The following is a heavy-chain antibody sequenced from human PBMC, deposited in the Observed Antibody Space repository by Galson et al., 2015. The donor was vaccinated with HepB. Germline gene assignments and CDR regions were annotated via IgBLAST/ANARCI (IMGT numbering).Heavy chain of an antibody. Sequence: SLRLSCAASGFTFNRFAMAWVRQAPGKGLEWVTGIYGGGGNGFYADSVKGRFTTSRDNPQNTLFLQMNNLKAEDTAIYYCVKFHGDPYYNYDMDAWGKGTTVTVSS. V-gene: IGHV3-23*01. CDR1: GFTFNRFA. CDR2: IYGGGGNG. D-gene: IGHD7-27*01. CDR3: VKFHGDPYYNYDMDA. J-gene: IGHJ6*03.